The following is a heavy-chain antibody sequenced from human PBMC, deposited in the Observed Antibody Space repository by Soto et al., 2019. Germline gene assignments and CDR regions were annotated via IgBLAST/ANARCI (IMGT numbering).Heavy chain of an antibody. J-gene: IGHJ4*02. CDR1: GGSISSSSYY. V-gene: IGHV4-39*01. CDR2: IYYSGST. Sequence: PSETLSLTCTVSGGSISSSSYYWGWIRQPPGKGLEWIGSIYYSGSTYYNPSLKSRVTISVDTSKNQFSLKLSSVTAADTAVYYCARGKTYYYDSSGLDWGQGTLVTVSS. CDR3: ARGKTYYYDSSGLD. D-gene: IGHD3-22*01.